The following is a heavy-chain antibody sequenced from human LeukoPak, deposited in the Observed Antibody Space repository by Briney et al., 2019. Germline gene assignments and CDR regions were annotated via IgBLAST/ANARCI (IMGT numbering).Heavy chain of an antibody. CDR2: ISSSSSYI. J-gene: IGHJ6*03. CDR1: GFTFSSYS. CDR3: ARASWSSVSVVGDTYMDV. Sequence: GGSLRLSCAASGFTFSSYSMNWGRQAPGKGLEWVSSISSSSSYIYYADSVKGRFTISRDNAKNSLYLQMNSLRAEDTAVYYCARASWSSVSVVGDTYMDVWGKGTTVTVSS. D-gene: IGHD2-15*01. V-gene: IGHV3-21*01.